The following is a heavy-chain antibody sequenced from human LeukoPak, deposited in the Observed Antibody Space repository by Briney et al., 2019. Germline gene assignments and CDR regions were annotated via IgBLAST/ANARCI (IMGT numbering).Heavy chain of an antibody. CDR1: GYTFTSYA. Sequence: ASVKVSCKASGYTFTSYAMNWVRQAPGQGLEWMGWINTNTGNPTYAQGFTGRFVFSLDTSVSTAYLQISSLKAEDTAVYYCARDLSPALYSSSPEEGNWFDPWGQGTLVTVSS. D-gene: IGHD6-13*01. CDR3: ARDLSPALYSSSPEEGNWFDP. J-gene: IGHJ5*02. CDR2: INTNTGNP. V-gene: IGHV7-4-1*02.